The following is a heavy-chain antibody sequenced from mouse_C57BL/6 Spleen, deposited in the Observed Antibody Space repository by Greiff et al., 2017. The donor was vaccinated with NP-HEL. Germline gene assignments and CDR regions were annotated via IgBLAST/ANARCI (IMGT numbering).Heavy chain of an antibody. J-gene: IGHJ4*01. CDR1: GYAFTNYL. CDR2: INPGSGGT. V-gene: IGHV1-54*01. Sequence: VQLQQSGAELVRPGTSVKVSCKASGYAFTNYLIEWVKQRPGQGLEWIGVINPGSGGTNYNEKFKGKATLTADKSSSTAYMQLSSLTSDDSAVYFCARSEAPYAMDYWGQGTSVTVSS. CDR3: ARSEAPYAMDY.